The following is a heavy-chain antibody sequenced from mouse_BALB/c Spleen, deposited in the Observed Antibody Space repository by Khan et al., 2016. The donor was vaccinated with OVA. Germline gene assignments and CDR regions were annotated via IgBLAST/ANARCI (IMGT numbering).Heavy chain of an antibody. CDR3: AIPHYDYDFDY. Sequence: EVQLQESGPELVKPGASVMMSCKASGYTFTNYVMHWVKQKPGQGLEWIGYINPDSDGTNYNEKFKGKATLTSDKSSSTAFMELSSLTSEDSAVYYCAIPHYDYDFDYWGQGTTLTVSS. CDR1: GYTFTNYV. D-gene: IGHD2-4*01. V-gene: IGHV1S136*01. J-gene: IGHJ2*01. CDR2: INPDSDGT.